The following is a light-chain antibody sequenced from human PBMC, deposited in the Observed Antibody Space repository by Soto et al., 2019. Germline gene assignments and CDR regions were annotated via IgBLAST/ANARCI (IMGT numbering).Light chain of an antibody. V-gene: IGLV2-14*03. CDR1: TSDVGGYNS. J-gene: IGLJ3*02. CDR2: DVS. Sequence: QSVLTQPASVSGSPGQSITISCSGTTSDVGGYNSVSWYQQYPGTAPRLMIFDVSYRPSGISARFSGSKSGDTASLTISGLQADDEADYFCSSYSATGTRVFGGGTKVTVL. CDR3: SSYSATGTRV.